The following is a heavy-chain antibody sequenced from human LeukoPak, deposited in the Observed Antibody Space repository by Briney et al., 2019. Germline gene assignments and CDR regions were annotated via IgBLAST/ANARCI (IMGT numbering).Heavy chain of an antibody. CDR1: GFTFSSYE. CDR3: AREAYCSGGRCYSFLPY. D-gene: IGHD2-15*01. CDR2: ISSSCSTI. Sequence: PGGSLRLSCAASGFTFSSYEMNWVRQAPGKGLEGGSYISSSCSTIYYADAVKGRFTISRDNAKNSLYLQMNSLRAEDTAVYYCAREAYCSGGRCYSFLPYWGKGTLVTVSS. V-gene: IGHV3-48*03. J-gene: IGHJ4*02.